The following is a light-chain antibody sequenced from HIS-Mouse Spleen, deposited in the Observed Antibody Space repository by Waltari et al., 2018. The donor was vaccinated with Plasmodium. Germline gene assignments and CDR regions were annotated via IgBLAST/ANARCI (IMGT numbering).Light chain of an antibody. Sequence: QSALTQPASVSGSPGQSITISCTGTSSDVGGYNYVSWYQQHPGKAPKFMIYDVSNRPSGVSNRFSGSKSGNTASLTFSGLQAEDEADYYCSSYTSSSTHVVFGGGTKLTVL. V-gene: IGLV2-14*03. J-gene: IGLJ2*01. CDR1: SSDVGGYNY. CDR2: DVS. CDR3: SSYTSSSTHVV.